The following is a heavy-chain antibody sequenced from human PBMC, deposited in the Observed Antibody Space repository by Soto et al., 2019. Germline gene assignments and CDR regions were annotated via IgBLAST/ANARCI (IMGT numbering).Heavy chain of an antibody. CDR3: ARDLEQTPRRYYNYYCMDV. CDR1: GGTFSSYA. D-gene: IGHD2-15*01. J-gene: IGHJ6*03. V-gene: IGHV1-69*13. CDR2: IIPIFGTA. Sequence: GASVKVSCKASGGTFSSYAISWVRQAPGQGLEWMGGIIPIFGTANYAQKFQGRVTITADESTSTAYMELSSLRSEDTAAYYCARDLEQTPRRYYNYYCMDVWGKGTTVTVSS.